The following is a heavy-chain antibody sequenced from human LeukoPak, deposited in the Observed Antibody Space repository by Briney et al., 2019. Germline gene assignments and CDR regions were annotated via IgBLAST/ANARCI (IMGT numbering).Heavy chain of an antibody. Sequence: SETLSLTCAVSGYSISSGYYWGWIRQPPGKGLEWIGRIYHSGSTHYNPSLKSRVTISVDTSKNQFSLKLSSVTAANTAVYYCARYCSGGSCYPEYNWFDPWGQGTLVTVSS. D-gene: IGHD2-15*01. CDR1: GYSISSGYY. CDR2: IYHSGST. J-gene: IGHJ5*02. V-gene: IGHV4-38-2*01. CDR3: ARYCSGGSCYPEYNWFDP.